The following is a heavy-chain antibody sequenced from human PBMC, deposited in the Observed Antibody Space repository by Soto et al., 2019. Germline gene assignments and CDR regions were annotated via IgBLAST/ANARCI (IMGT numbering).Heavy chain of an antibody. CDR1: GFTFSSYG. V-gene: IGHV3-33*01. J-gene: IGHJ4*02. CDR3: GGDRGGGSSCFDY. CDR2: IWYDGSNK. D-gene: IGHD1-26*01. Sequence: GGSLRLSCAASGFTFSSYGMHWVRQAPGKGLEWVAVIWYDGSNKYYADSVKGRFTISRDNSKNTLYLQMNSLRAEDTACFYCGGDRGGGSSCFDYWGQGTLVTVSS.